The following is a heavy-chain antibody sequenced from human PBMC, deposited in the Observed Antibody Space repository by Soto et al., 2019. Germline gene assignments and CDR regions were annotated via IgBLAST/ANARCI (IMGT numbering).Heavy chain of an antibody. Sequence: ASVKVSCKASGGPYNSFAISWVRQAPGQGLEWIGGIIPVFGTATYAQKFKGRVTITAEESTSTAYMELSSLTSEDTAVYYCARFLGGAGSYYDGQNYNYYNGMDVWGQGTAVTVSS. D-gene: IGHD3-10*01. CDR1: GGPYNSFA. V-gene: IGHV1-69*13. CDR2: IIPVFGTA. CDR3: ARFLGGAGSYYDGQNYNYYNGMDV. J-gene: IGHJ6*02.